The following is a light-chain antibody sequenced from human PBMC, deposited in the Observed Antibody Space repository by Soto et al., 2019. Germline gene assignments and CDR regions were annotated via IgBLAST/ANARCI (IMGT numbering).Light chain of an antibody. CDR2: DVS. CDR1: SSDVGGYNY. J-gene: IGLJ2*01. V-gene: IGLV2-14*01. Sequence: QSALTQPASVSGSPGQSITISCTGTSSDVGGYNYVSWYQQHPGKAPKLMIYDVSNRPSGVSNRFSGSKSGNTASLTIAGLADEEEDDYYWSSYRSSSAIAVFGGGTKLTVL. CDR3: SSYRSSSAIAV.